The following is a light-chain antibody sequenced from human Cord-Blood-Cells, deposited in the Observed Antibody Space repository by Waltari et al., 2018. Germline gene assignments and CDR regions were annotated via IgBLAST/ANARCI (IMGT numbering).Light chain of an antibody. J-gene: IGKJ5*01. V-gene: IGKV3-11*01. CDR2: DAS. CDR1: PSFSSY. CDR3: QQRSNWPPIT. Sequence: EIVLPQSRAPLSLSPGDRATLSCRASPSFSSYLAWYQQKPGQAPRLLIYDASNRATVIPARFSGSGSGTDFTLTISSLEPEDFALYYCQQRSNWPPITVGQGTRLEIK.